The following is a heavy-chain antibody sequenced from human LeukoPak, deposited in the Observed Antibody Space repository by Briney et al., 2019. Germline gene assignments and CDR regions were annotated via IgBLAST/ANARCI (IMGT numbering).Heavy chain of an antibody. V-gene: IGHV1-69*05. CDR2: IIPIFGTA. CDR3: ARPGYSRSKRVDDAFDI. J-gene: IGHJ3*02. CDR1: GGTFSSYA. D-gene: IGHD6-13*01. Sequence: SVKVSCKASGGTFSSYAISWVRQAPGQGLEWMGGIIPIFGTANYAQKFQGRVTITTDESTSTAYMELSSLRSEDTAVYYCARPGYSRSKRVDDAFDIWGQGTMVTVSS.